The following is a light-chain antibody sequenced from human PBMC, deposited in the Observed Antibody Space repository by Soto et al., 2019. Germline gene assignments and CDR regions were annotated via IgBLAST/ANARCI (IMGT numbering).Light chain of an antibody. CDR2: KAS. CDR1: QSLSSR. V-gene: IGKV1-5*03. J-gene: IGKJ5*01. CDR3: QQYTDYPIT. Sequence: DIQMTQSPSTLSASVGDRVTITCRASQSLSSRLAWYQQKPGKAPQVLIYKASSLESGVPSRFSGTESGTEFTLTISSLQPDDFAIYYCQQYTDYPITFGQGTRLEIK.